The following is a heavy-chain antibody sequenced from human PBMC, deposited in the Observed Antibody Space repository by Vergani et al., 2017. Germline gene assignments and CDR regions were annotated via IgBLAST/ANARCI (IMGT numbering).Heavy chain of an antibody. CDR3: ANIAAPGPRGRGTGN. J-gene: IGHJ4*02. CDR1: GFTFSSYA. V-gene: IGHV3-64D*06. D-gene: IGHD6-13*01. Sequence: EVQLVESGGGLVQPGGSLRLSCSTFGFTFSSYAMYWVRQAPGKGLEFVSSISTNGGTTYYADAVKGRFTISRDKSESTLHLQMTSLRAEDTAVYYCANIAAPGPRGRGTGNWGQGTLVTVSS. CDR2: ISTNGGTT.